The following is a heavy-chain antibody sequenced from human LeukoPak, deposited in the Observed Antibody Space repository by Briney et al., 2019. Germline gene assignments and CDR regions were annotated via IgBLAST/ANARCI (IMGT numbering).Heavy chain of an antibody. CDR1: GFTFSSYS. D-gene: IGHD5-12*01. V-gene: IGHV3-21*01. J-gene: IGHJ3*02. CDR2: ISSSSSYI. Sequence: GGSLRPSCAASGFTFSSYSMNWVRQAPGKGLEWVSSISSSSSYIYYADSVKGRFTISRDNAKNSLYLQMNSLRAEDTAVYYCAREGRGFDAFDIWGQGTMVTVSS. CDR3: AREGRGFDAFDI.